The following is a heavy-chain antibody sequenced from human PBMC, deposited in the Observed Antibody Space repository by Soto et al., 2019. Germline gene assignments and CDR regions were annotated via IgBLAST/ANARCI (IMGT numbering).Heavy chain of an antibody. J-gene: IGHJ4*02. V-gene: IGHV3-53*01. D-gene: IGHD3-16*01. CDR3: GRVKSGDYFDY. CDR2: IYSGGNT. Sequence: GGSLRLSCAASGFTVSSNYMSWVRQAPGKGLEWGSVIYSGGNTYYADSVKGRFTISRDNSKSTLYLQMNSLRAEDTAVYYCGRVKSGDYFDYWGQGTLVTVSS. CDR1: GFTVSSNY.